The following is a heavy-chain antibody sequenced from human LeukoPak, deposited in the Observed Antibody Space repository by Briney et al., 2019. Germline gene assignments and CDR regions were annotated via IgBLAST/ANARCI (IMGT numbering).Heavy chain of an antibody. CDR3: ASLPIVVVPAASY. D-gene: IGHD2-2*01. J-gene: IGHJ4*02. V-gene: IGHV3-66*02. CDR2: IYSGGST. Sequence: GGSLRLSCAASGFTVSSNYMSWVRQAPGKGLEWVSVIYSGGSTYYADSVKGRFTISRDNSKNTLYLQMNSLRAEDTAVYYCASLPIVVVPAASYWGQGTLVTVSS. CDR1: GFTVSSNY.